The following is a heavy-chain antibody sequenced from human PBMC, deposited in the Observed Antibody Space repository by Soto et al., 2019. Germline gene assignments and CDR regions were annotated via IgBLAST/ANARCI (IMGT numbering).Heavy chain of an antibody. V-gene: IGHV4-39*01. J-gene: IGHJ4*02. D-gene: IGHD3-3*01. Sequence: SETLSLTCTVSGGSISSSSYYWGWIRQPPGKGLEWIGSIYYSGSTYYNPSLKSRVTISVDTSKNQFSLKLSSVTAADTAVYYCARPFGVDYWGQGTLVTVSS. CDR1: GGSISSSSYY. CDR2: IYYSGST. CDR3: ARPFGVDY.